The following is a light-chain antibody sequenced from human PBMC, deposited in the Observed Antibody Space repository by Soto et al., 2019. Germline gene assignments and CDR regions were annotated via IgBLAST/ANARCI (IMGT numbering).Light chain of an antibody. Sequence: NFMLTQPHSVSESPGKTVIISCTRSSGSIASNYVQWYQQRPGSYPTTVIYEDTQRPSGGPDRFSCSIDSSSNSASLTISGLETEDEADYYCQSYDATNQVFGGGTKLTVL. CDR3: QSYDATNQV. CDR1: SGSIASNY. CDR2: EDT. J-gene: IGLJ3*02. V-gene: IGLV6-57*01.